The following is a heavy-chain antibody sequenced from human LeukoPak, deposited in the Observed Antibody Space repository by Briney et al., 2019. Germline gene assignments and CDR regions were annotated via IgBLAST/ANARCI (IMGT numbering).Heavy chain of an antibody. J-gene: IGHJ5*02. CDR2: IIPILGIA. CDR1: GGTFSSYA. CDR3: AREYGSGSYYQGLPDIRFDP. Sequence: SVKVSCKASGGTFSSYAISWVRQAPGQGLEWMGRIIPILGIANYAQKFQGRVTITADKSTSTAYMELSSLRSEDTAVYYCAREYGSGSYYQGLPDIRFDPWGQGTLVTVSS. V-gene: IGHV1-69*04. D-gene: IGHD3-10*01.